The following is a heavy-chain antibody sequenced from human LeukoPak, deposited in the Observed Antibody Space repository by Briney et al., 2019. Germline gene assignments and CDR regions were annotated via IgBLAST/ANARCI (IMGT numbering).Heavy chain of an antibody. J-gene: IGHJ4*02. V-gene: IGHV4-31*03. CDR3: ARFTSILTGPFDY. CDR2: IYYSGST. Sequence: SETLSLTCTVSGGSISSGGYYWSWIRQHPGKGLEWIGYIYYSGSTYYNPSLKSRVTISVETSKNQFSLKLSSVTAADTAVYYCARFTSILTGPFDYWGQGTLVTVSS. D-gene: IGHD3-9*01. CDR1: GGSISSGGYY.